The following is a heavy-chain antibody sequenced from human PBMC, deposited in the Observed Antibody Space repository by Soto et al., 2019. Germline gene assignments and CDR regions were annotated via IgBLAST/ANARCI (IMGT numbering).Heavy chain of an antibody. CDR2: IYYSGST. J-gene: IGHJ6*02. D-gene: IGHD3-9*01. V-gene: IGHV4-59*01. CDR1: GGSISSYY. Sequence: SETLSLTCTVSGGSISSYYWSWIRQPPGKGLEWIGYIYYSGSTNYNPSLKSRVTISVDTSKNQFSLKLSSVTAADTAVYYCARDRGYDILTGNLYYYYGMDVWGQGTTVTVSS. CDR3: ARDRGYDILTGNLYYYYGMDV.